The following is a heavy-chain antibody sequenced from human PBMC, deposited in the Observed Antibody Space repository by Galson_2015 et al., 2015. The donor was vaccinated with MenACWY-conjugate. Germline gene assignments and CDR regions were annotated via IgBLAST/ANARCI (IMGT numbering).Heavy chain of an antibody. CDR3: AKTRGASFYFDS. Sequence: SLRLSCAASGFIFNTYWMHWVRQAPGKGLVWVSRITPGGSSTTYADSVKDRFTISRDNAKNTLYLQMNSLRPEDTAVFYCAKTRGASFYFDSWGQGTLVTVSS. D-gene: IGHD1-26*01. V-gene: IGHV3-74*01. J-gene: IGHJ4*02. CDR2: ITPGGSST. CDR1: GFIFNTYW.